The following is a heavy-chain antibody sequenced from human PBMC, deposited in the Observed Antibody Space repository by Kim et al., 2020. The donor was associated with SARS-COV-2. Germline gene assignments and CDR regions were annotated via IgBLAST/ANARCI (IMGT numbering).Heavy chain of an antibody. V-gene: IGHV5-51*01. CDR1: GYSFTSYW. CDR2: IYPGDSDT. CDR3: ARLRITGTTTGWYFDL. J-gene: IGHJ2*01. D-gene: IGHD1-7*01. Sequence: GESLKISCKGSGYSFTSYWIGWVRQMPGKGLEWMGIIYPGDSDTRYSPSFQGQVTISADKSISTAYLQWSSLKASDTAMYYCARLRITGTTTGWYFDLWGRGTLVTVSS.